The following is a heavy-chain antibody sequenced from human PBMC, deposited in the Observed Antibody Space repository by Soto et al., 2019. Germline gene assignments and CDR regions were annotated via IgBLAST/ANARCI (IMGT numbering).Heavy chain of an antibody. CDR3: AKNNLFGSGTIDY. CDR1: GFTFSNYA. D-gene: IGHD3-10*01. Sequence: EVQVLDSGGDLVQSGGSLRHSCAASGFTFSNYAMSWVRQAPGLGLEWVSSISGGGGSTYYADSVKGRFTISRDNSKNTLYLQMNSLRAEDTAVYYCAKNNLFGSGTIDYWGQGTLVTVSS. V-gene: IGHV3-23*01. CDR2: ISGGGGST. J-gene: IGHJ4*02.